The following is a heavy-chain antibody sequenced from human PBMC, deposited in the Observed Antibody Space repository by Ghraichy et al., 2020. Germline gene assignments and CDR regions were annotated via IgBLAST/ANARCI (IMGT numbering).Heavy chain of an antibody. V-gene: IGHV4-59*01. CDR3: ARQQTYFYGPEIYYFFEY. CDR1: GGSLTNYY. J-gene: IGHJ4*02. CDR2: IHYTGST. D-gene: IGHD3-10*01. Sequence: SETLSPTCTVSGGSLTNYYWSWLRQPPGKGLEWLGYIHYTGSTKYNPSLKSRVTISLDTPMNQFSLAVASVTAADTAVYYCARQQTYFYGPEIYYFFEYWGQGALVPVSS.